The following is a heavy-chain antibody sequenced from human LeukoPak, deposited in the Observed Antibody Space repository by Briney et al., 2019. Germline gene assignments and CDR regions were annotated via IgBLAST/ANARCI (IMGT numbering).Heavy chain of an antibody. CDR2: ISSSGSTI. CDR1: GFAFSSYE. CDR3: AREHKLALDY. V-gene: IGHV3-48*03. Sequence: GGSLRLSCAASGFAFSSYEMNWVRQAPGKGLEWVSYISSSGSTINYADSVKGRFTISRDNAKNSLYLQMNSLRAEDTAVYHCAREHKLALDYWGQGTLVTVSS. D-gene: IGHD6-13*01. J-gene: IGHJ4*02.